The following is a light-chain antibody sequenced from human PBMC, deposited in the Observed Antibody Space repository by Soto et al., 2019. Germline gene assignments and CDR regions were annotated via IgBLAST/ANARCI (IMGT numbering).Light chain of an antibody. Sequence: EIVLTQSPGTLSLSPGETATLSCRASQTIGRNYLAWYQQKPGQAPRLLIFGTSTRATGIPDRFSGSGSGTDFTLSISRLEPEDFAVYYCQQYADSPLLTFGGGTK. CDR1: QTIGRNY. V-gene: IGKV3-20*01. CDR2: GTS. J-gene: IGKJ4*01. CDR3: QQYADSPLLT.